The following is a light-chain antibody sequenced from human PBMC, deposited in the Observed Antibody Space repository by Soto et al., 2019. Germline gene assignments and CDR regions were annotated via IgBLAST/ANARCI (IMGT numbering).Light chain of an antibody. CDR1: QSVSSY. V-gene: IGKV3-11*01. J-gene: IGKJ2*01. CDR3: QQYNNWPMYT. Sequence: EIVLTQSPATLSLSPGERATLSCRASQSVSSYLAWYQQKPGQAPRLLIYDASNRATGIPARFSGSGSGTDFTLPISSLEPEDFAVYYCQQYNNWPMYTFGQGTKLEIK. CDR2: DAS.